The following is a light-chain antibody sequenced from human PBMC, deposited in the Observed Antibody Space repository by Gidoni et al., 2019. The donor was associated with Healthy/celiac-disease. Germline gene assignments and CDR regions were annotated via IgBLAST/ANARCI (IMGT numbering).Light chain of an antibody. CDR1: PSVSSY. J-gene: IGKJ5*01. V-gene: IGKV3-11*01. CDR2: DAS. CDR3: QQRSNWPIT. Sequence: EIVLTQSPATLSLSPGERATLSCRASPSVSSYLAWYQQKPGQAPRLLIYDASNRATGIPARFSGSGSGTDFTLTISSLGPEDFAVYYCQQRSNWPITFGQXTRLEIK.